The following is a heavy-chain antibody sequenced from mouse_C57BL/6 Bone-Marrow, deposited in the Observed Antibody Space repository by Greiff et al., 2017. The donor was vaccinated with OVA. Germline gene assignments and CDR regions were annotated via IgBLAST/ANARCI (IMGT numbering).Heavy chain of an antibody. CDR1: GYTFTSYW. CDR3: ATHGNYERFFAY. V-gene: IGHV1-55*01. CDR2: IYPGSGST. J-gene: IGHJ3*01. Sequence: QVQLQQPGAELVKPGASVKMSCKASGYTFTSYWITWVKQRPGQGLEWIGDIYPGSGSTNYNEKFKSKATLTVDTSSSTAYMQLSSLTSEDSAVYYCATHGNYERFFAYWGQGTLVTVSA. D-gene: IGHD2-1*01.